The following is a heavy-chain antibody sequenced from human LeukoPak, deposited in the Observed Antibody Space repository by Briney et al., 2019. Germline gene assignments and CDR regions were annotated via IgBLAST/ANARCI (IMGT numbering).Heavy chain of an antibody. Sequence: GASVKVSCKASGYTFTSYAMHWVRQAPGQRLEWMGWINAGNGNTKYSQKFQGRVTITRDTSASIAYMELSSLRSEDTAVYYCARGWATVTTLVDYWGQGTLVTVSS. D-gene: IGHD4-11*01. CDR2: INAGNGNT. V-gene: IGHV1-3*01. CDR3: ARGWATVTTLVDY. J-gene: IGHJ4*02. CDR1: GYTFTSYA.